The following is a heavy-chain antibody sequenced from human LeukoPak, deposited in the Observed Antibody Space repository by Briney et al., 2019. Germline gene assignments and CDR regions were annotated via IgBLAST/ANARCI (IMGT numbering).Heavy chain of an antibody. CDR1: GGSISTYY. J-gene: IGHJ4*02. CDR2: MFYSGNT. CDR3: ARGPYDSSGCPLPFDY. D-gene: IGHD3-22*01. Sequence: PSETLSLTCTVSGGSISTYYWSWIRQPPGKGLEWIGHMFYSGNTNYNPSLKSRVTISVDTSKNQFSLQLSSVTTADTAVYYCARGPYDSSGCPLPFDYWGQGALVTVSS. V-gene: IGHV4-59*01.